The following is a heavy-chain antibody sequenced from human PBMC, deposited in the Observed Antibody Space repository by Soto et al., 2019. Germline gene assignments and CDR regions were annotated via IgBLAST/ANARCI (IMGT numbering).Heavy chain of an antibody. Sequence: SETLSLTCAVSGGSISSGGYSWSWIRQPPGKGLEWIGYIYHSGSTYYNLSLKSRVTISVDRSKNQFSLKLSSVTAADTAVYYCAGGGELSWFDPWGQGTLVTVSS. CDR3: AGGGELSWFDP. CDR2: IYHSGST. D-gene: IGHD3-10*01. J-gene: IGHJ5*02. CDR1: GGSISSGGYS. V-gene: IGHV4-30-2*01.